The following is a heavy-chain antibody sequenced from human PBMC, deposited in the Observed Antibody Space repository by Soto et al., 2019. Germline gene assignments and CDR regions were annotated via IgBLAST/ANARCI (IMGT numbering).Heavy chain of an antibody. CDR1: GDTSRSYP. CDR2: ISYDGSNR. Sequence: LRLACGVGGDTSRSYPMNWFRQAPDKGLQWVAVISYDGSNRDYADSVRGRFTIFRDNSKNTLYLQMNSLRPEDTAVYYCAQLLGGSYAFEIWGQGTMVTVSS. V-gene: IGHV3-30-3*01. D-gene: IGHD1-26*01. CDR3: AQLLGGSYAFEI. J-gene: IGHJ3*02.